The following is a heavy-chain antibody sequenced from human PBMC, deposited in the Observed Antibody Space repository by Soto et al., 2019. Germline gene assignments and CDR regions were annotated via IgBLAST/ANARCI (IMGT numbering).Heavy chain of an antibody. J-gene: IGHJ6*02. D-gene: IGHD6-6*01. V-gene: IGHV3-33*01. Sequence: GGSLRLSCAASGFTFSSYGMHWVRQAPGKGLEWVAVIWYDGSNKYYADSVKGRFTISRDNSKNTLYLQMNSLSAEDTAVYYCARYLRPPSIAARILYYYYGMDVWGQGTTVTVSS. CDR2: IWYDGSNK. CDR3: ARYLRPPSIAARILYYYYGMDV. CDR1: GFTFSSYG.